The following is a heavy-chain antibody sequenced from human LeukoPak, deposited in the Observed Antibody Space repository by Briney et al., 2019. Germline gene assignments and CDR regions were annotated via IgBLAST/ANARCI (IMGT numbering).Heavy chain of an antibody. V-gene: IGHV4-39*01. CDR1: GXSISSSSAY. J-gene: IGHJ4*02. CDR2: IYYRKNT. Sequence: SETLSLTWTVSGXSISSSSAYWGWIRQPPGKGLEWIGSIYYRKNTYYNPSLKSRVTISADTSKNQFSLTLGSVSAADTAVYYCASPRGFSYGYFDYWGQGTLVTVSS. CDR3: ASPRGFSYGYFDY. D-gene: IGHD5-18*01.